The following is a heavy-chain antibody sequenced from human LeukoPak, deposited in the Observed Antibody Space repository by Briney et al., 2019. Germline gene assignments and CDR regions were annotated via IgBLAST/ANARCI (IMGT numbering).Heavy chain of an antibody. Sequence: ASVRVSCKASGYTFTSYGISWVRQAPGQGLEWMGWISAYNGNTNYAQKLQGRVTMTTDTSTSTAYMELRSLRSDDTAVYYCARGYCSSTSCWIDPWGQGTLVTVSS. D-gene: IGHD2-2*01. CDR2: ISAYNGNT. V-gene: IGHV1-18*01. J-gene: IGHJ5*02. CDR1: GYTFTSYG. CDR3: ARGYCSSTSCWIDP.